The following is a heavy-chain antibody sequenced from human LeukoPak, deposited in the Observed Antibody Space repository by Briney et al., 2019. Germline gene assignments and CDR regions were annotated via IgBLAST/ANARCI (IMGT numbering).Heavy chain of an antibody. D-gene: IGHD3-3*01. V-gene: IGHV3-11*04. CDR2: ISSSGSTK. CDR1: GFTFTDYY. Sequence: GGSLRLSCAASGFTFTDYYMSWLRQAPGKGLEWVSYISSSGSTKYYADSVKGGFTISRENDKNSLYLEMKRLRAEDTAEYYCARGLASGYPPLPFDYWGQGPLVTVSS. J-gene: IGHJ4*02. CDR3: ARGLASGYPPLPFDY.